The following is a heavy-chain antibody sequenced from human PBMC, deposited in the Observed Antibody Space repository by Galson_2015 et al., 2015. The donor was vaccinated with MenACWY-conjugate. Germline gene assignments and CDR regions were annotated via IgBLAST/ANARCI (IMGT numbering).Heavy chain of an antibody. CDR3: ARAIPGAYCTTASCYVPDY. J-gene: IGHJ4*02. CDR1: GFTFSTYS. D-gene: IGHD2-2*01. CDR2: ISSGSSTI. Sequence: SLRLSCAASGFTFSTYSMKWVRQAPGKGLEWVSYISSGSSTIYYADSVKGRFTISRDNAKNSLYLQMNSLRAEDTAVYYCARAIPGAYCTTASCYVPDYWGQGTLVTVSS. V-gene: IGHV3-48*01.